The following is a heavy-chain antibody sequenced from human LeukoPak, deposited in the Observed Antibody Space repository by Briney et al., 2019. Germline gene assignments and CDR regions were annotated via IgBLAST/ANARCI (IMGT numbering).Heavy chain of an antibody. CDR2: ISDSGGST. D-gene: IGHD2-2*01. V-gene: IGHV3-23*01. Sequence: AGGSLRLSCAASGFTFSSYAMSWVRQAPGKGLEWVSAISDSGGSTYYADSVKGRFTISRDNSKNTLYLQMNSLRAEDTAVYYCAKDHRYCSSTSCQPFSDALDYWGQGTLVTVSS. CDR3: AKDHRYCSSTSCQPFSDALDY. CDR1: GFTFSSYA. J-gene: IGHJ4*02.